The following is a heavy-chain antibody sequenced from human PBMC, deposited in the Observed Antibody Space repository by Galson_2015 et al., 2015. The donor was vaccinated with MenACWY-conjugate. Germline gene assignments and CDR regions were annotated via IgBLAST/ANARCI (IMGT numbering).Heavy chain of an antibody. Sequence: SGAGVTQTGESLLISCKGSGSSFASCWSGWVGQMPRKGLEWIGIIYPGESDTRYSPSFQGQVTISADKSISTAYLQWSILKASDTAMYYCARLPGYSSSWPLDSFDIWGQGTMVTVSS. J-gene: IGHJ3*02. D-gene: IGHD6-13*01. CDR2: IYPGESDT. V-gene: IGHV5-51*03. CDR3: ARLPGYSSSWPLDSFDI. CDR1: GSSFASCW.